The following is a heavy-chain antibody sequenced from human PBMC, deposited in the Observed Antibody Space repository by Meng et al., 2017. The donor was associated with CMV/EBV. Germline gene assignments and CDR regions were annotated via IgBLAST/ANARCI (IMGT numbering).Heavy chain of an antibody. CDR1: GFTFSSYS. V-gene: IGHV3-21*01. J-gene: IGHJ6*02. CDR2: ISSSSSYI. D-gene: IGHD1-26*01. Sequence: GESLKISCAASGFTFSSYSMNWVRQAPGKGLEWVSSISSSSSYIYYADSVKGRFTISRDNARNSLYLQMNSLRAEDTAAYYCARDDRSGSYYDYYYYGMDVWGQGTTVTVSS. CDR3: ARDDRSGSYYDYYYYGMDV.